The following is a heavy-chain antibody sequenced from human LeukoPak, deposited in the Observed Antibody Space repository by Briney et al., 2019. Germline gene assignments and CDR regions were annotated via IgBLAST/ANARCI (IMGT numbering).Heavy chain of an antibody. CDR1: GYSISSGFY. D-gene: IGHD1-26*01. J-gene: IGHJ4*02. CDR3: ARGIPPPVGATDY. CDR2: IYHSGST. V-gene: IGHV4-38-2*02. Sequence: SETLSLTCTVSGYSISSGFYWGWIRPPPGKGLEWIGSIYHSGSTYYNPSLKSRVTISVDTSKNQFSLKLSSVIAADTAVYYCARGIPPPVGATDYWGQRTLVTVSS.